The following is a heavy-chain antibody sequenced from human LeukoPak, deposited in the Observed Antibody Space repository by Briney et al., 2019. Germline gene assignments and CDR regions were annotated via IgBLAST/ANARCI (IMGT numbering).Heavy chain of an antibody. CDR3: ARESRDSGLVPI. CDR1: GGSISSYY. J-gene: IGHJ4*02. V-gene: IGHV4-59*01. D-gene: IGHD6-19*01. Sequence: SETLSLTCTVSGGSISSYYWTWIRQPPGKGLEWIGYIYYSGSTNYNPSLKSRVTISVDTSKNQFSLKLSSVTAADTAVYYCARESRDSGLVPIWGQGTLVTVSS. CDR2: IYYSGST.